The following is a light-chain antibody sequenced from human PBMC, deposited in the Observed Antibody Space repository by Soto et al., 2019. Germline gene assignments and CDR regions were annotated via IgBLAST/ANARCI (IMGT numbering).Light chain of an antibody. J-gene: IGKJ1*01. V-gene: IGKV3-15*01. CDR1: QSFSSS. CDR2: GVS. Sequence: EIVMTQSPAILSVSPGERATLSCRASQSFSSSLAWYQHKPGQAPRLLIYGVSTRATGIPARFSGSGSGTDFTLTISSLQSEDFALYYCQQYNNWPWTFGQGTKVDI. CDR3: QQYNNWPWT.